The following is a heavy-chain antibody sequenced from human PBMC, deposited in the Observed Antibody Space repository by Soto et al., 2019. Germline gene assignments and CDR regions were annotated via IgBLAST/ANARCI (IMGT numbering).Heavy chain of an antibody. CDR3: ARDPYYYDSSQPAFDY. CDR1: GYTFTSYG. V-gene: IGHV1-18*04. D-gene: IGHD3-22*01. CDR2: ISAYNGNT. Sequence: ASVKVSCKASGYTFTSYGISWVRQAPGQGLEWMGWISAYNGNTNYAQKLQGRVTMTTDTSTSTAYMELRSLRSDDTAVYYCARDPYYYDSSQPAFDYWGQGTLVTVSS. J-gene: IGHJ4*02.